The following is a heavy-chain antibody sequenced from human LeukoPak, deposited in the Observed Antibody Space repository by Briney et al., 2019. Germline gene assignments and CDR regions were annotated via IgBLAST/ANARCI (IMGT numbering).Heavy chain of an antibody. V-gene: IGHV3-23*01. Sequence: PGRSLRLSCAASGFTFSSYAMSWVRQAPGKGLEWVSAISGSGGSTYYADSVKGRFTISRDNSKNTLYLQMNSLRAEDTAVYYCAKDDCSSTSCYNDYWGQGTLVTVSS. CDR3: AKDDCSSTSCYNDY. J-gene: IGHJ4*02. CDR1: GFTFSSYA. D-gene: IGHD2-2*02. CDR2: ISGSGGST.